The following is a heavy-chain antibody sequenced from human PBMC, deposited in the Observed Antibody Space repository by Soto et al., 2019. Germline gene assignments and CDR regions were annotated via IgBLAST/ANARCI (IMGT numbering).Heavy chain of an antibody. CDR2: ISGSGGST. CDR3: AKMNAYYYDNSNVNIGY. D-gene: IGHD3-22*01. J-gene: IGHJ4*02. CDR1: GFTFSSDA. Sequence: GGSLRLSWAASGFTFSSDAMSWVCQAPGQGLEWVSVISGSGGSTYDADSAEGRFTISRDNSKNTLYLQMSSLRAEDTAVYYCAKMNAYYYDNSNVNIGYWGQGTPVTVSS. V-gene: IGHV3-23*01.